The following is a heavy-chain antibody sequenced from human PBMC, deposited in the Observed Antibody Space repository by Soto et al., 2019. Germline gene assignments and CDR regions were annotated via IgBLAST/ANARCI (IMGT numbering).Heavy chain of an antibody. D-gene: IGHD5-18*01. CDR2: INHSGST. V-gene: IGHV4-34*01. Sequence: SETLSLTCVVYGGSLSGVYWTWIRQPPGKGLEWIGEINHSGSTNYSPSLESRVTISLDTSNNQFSLKLSSVTAAATAVYYCATGTGYSYGYSGSYYYYGMDVWVQGTPVTVSS. J-gene: IGHJ6*02. CDR3: ATGTGYSYGYSGSYYYYGMDV. CDR1: GGSLSGVY.